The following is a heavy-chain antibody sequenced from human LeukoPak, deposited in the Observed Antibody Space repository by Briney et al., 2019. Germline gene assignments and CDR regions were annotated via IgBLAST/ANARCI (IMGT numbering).Heavy chain of an antibody. D-gene: IGHD1-7*01. Sequence: PGGSLRLSCAASGFTFSSYWMHWVRQAPGKGLVWVSRINTDGSSTNYADSVKGRFTISRDNAKNTLYLQMNSPRAEDTAVYFCAGWDYRHEPHFDYWGQGTLVAVSS. V-gene: IGHV3-74*01. J-gene: IGHJ4*02. CDR3: AGWDYRHEPHFDY. CDR1: GFTFSSYW. CDR2: INTDGSST.